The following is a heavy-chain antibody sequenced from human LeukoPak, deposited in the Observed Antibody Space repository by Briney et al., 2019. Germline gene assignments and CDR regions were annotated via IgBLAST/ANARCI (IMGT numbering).Heavy chain of an antibody. V-gene: IGHV3-30*02. J-gene: IGHJ4*02. D-gene: IGHD5-12*01. CDR2: IRFDGSPT. Sequence: GGSLRLSCAASGFTFNSYGMYWVRRSPGKGLEWVAFIRFDGSPTYYAHSVKGRFTISRDNSKNTLTLQMNSLTTEDTAVYYCAKDGGVLARIAPTFFDQWGQGTLVTVSS. CDR1: GFTFNSYG. CDR3: AKDGGVLARIAPTFFDQ.